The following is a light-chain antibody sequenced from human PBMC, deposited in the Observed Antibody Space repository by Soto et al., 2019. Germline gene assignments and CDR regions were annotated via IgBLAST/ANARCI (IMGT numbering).Light chain of an antibody. CDR3: QLYGRSRRAT. J-gene: IGKJ5*01. Sequence: EIVLTQSPGTLSLSPGEGASLSCRASQTITNDHLAWYQQRPGQAPRLLIYGASSRATGIPDRFSGSGSGTDFTLTISRLEPEDFAVYYCQLYGRSRRATFGQGTRLEIK. CDR1: QTITNDH. CDR2: GAS. V-gene: IGKV3-20*01.